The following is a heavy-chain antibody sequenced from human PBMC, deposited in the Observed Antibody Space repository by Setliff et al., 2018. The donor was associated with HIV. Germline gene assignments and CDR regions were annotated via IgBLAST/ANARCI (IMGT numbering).Heavy chain of an antibody. V-gene: IGHV4-61*09. CDR3: ARWVYNSAWSLDY. J-gene: IGHJ4*02. Sequence: SETLSLTCSVSSGSVNSGNYHWAWIRQPAGKGLEWIGHIYTSGSPHYKSSLTSRLTISLDTSRNQFSLKLTSVTAADSATYYCARWVYNSAWSLDYWGQGTLVTVSS. CDR1: SGSVNSGNYH. D-gene: IGHD6-19*01. CDR2: IYTSGSP.